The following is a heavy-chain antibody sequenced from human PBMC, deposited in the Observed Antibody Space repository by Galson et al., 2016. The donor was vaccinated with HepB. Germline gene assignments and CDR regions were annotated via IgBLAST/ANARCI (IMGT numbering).Heavy chain of an antibody. CDR3: AKDDAVGGGYLDY. J-gene: IGHJ4*02. CDR1: GFTFSGYA. D-gene: IGHD6-19*01. CDR2: INGGTHYT. V-gene: IGHV3-23*01. Sequence: SLRLSCAASGFTFSGYAMSWVRQAPGKGLEWVSRINGGTHYTYYADSVKGRFTISRDNSKNTLGLQMNSLRVEDTAVYYCAKDDAVGGGYLDYWGQGTLVTVSS.